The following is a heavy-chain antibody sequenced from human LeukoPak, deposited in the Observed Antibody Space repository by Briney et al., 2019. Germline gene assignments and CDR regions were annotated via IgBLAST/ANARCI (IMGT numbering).Heavy chain of an antibody. D-gene: IGHD6-6*01. CDR3: AKSSQVLGFDP. CDR1: GFTFNTFN. J-gene: IGHJ5*02. CDR2: ITSGGDYI. Sequence: GGSLRLSCAASGFTFNTFNMNRVRQAPGKGLEWVSSITSGGDYIYYADSVKGRFTTSRDNAKNSLSLQLNSLRAEDTAVYYCAKSSQVLGFDPWGQGTLVTVSS. V-gene: IGHV3-21*04.